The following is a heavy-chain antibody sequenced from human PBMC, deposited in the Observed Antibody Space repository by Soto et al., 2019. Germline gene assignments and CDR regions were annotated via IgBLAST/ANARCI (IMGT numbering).Heavy chain of an antibody. CDR3: ARDLVGATMLWYFDY. CDR2: IIPIFGTA. D-gene: IGHD1-26*01. J-gene: IGHJ4*02. CDR1: GGTFSSYA. V-gene: IGHV1-69*13. Sequence: SVKVSCKASGGTFSSYAISWVRQAPGQGLEWMGGIIPIFGTANYAQKFQGRVTITADESTSTAYMELSSLRSEDTAVYYCARDLVGATMLWYFDYWGQGTLVTVSS.